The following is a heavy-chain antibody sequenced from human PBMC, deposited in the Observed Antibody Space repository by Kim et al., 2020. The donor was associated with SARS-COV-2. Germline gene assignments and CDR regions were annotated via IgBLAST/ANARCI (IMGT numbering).Heavy chain of an antibody. V-gene: IGHV4-38-2*02. CDR1: GYSISSGYY. J-gene: IGHJ5*01. CDR3: ARDARDSRGYYYGAGWF. CDR2: IYHSGST. D-gene: IGHD3-22*01. Sequence: SETLSLTCTVSGYSISSGYYWGWIRQPPGKGLEWIGSIYHSGSTYYNPSLKSRVTISVDTSKNQFSLKLSSVTAADTAVYYCARDARDSRGYYYGAGWF.